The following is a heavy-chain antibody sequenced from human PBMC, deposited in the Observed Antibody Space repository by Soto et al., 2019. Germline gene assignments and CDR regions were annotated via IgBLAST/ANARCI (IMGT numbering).Heavy chain of an antibody. CDR1: GFTVSSNY. D-gene: IGHD3-10*01. J-gene: IGHJ6*02. V-gene: IGHV3-66*01. CDR3: ARDFGSDPTGYYGMDV. CDR2: IYSGGAI. Sequence: EVQVVESGGGLVQPGGSLRLSCAASGFTVSSNYMSWVRQTPGKGLEWVSLIYSGGAIVYADSVMGRFTVSRDNSRNTLYLQMNSLRAEDTAVYFCARDFGSDPTGYYGMDVWGQGTTVTVSS.